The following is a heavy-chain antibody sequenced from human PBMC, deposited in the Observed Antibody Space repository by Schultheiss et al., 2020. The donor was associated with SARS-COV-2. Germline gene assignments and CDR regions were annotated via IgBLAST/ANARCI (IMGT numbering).Heavy chain of an antibody. V-gene: IGHV4-59*12. CDR1: GGSISSYY. J-gene: IGHJ6*03. D-gene: IGHD3-10*01. CDR3: ARGDVEYYYGSGISNYYYYMDV. Sequence: SETLSLTCTVSGGSISSYYWSWIRQPPGKGLEWIGYIYYSGSTNYNPSLKSRVTISVDTSKNQFSLKLSSVTAADTAVYYCARGDVEYYYGSGISNYYYYMDVWGKGTTVTVSS. CDR2: IYYSGST.